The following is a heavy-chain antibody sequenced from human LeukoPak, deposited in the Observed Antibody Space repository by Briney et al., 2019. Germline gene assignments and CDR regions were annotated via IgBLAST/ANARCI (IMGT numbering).Heavy chain of an antibody. V-gene: IGHV3-7*01. CDR3: ARDSWGHYYGSGSYYYSIDY. CDR2: IKQDGSEK. J-gene: IGHJ4*02. CDR1: GFTFSSYW. D-gene: IGHD3-10*01. Sequence: PGGSLRLSCAASGFTFSSYWMSWVRQAPGKGLEWVANIKQDGSEKYYVDSVKGRFTISRDNAKNSLYLQMNSLRAEDTTVYYCARDSWGHYYGSGSYYYSIDYWGQGTLVTVSS.